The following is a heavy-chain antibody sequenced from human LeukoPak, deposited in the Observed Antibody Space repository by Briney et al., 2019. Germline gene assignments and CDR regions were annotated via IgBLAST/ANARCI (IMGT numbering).Heavy chain of an antibody. CDR1: GESFNGFY. J-gene: IGHJ4*02. D-gene: IGHD3-10*01. CDR2: IIHTGRT. Sequence: PSETLSLTCAVFGESFNGFYWSWLRQAPGKSLEWIGGIIHTGRTLYNPSLTGRVTVSVDTSKKQFSLRLESLTAADTAIYYCARGRNGAFALIRGIKRTSYFDFWDQGALVTVSS. V-gene: IGHV4-34*01. CDR3: ARGRNGAFALIRGIKRTSYFDF.